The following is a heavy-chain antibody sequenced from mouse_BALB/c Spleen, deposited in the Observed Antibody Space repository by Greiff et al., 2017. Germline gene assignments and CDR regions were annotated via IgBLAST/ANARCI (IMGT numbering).Heavy chain of an antibody. J-gene: IGHJ3*01. CDR3: ARYGNYSY. Sequence: QVHVKQSGAELAKPGASVKMSCKASGYTFTSYWMHWVKQRPGQGLEWIGYINPSTGYTEYNQKFKDKATLTADKSSSTAYMQLSSLTSEDSAVYYCARYGNYSYWGQGTLVTVSA. CDR2: INPSTGYT. V-gene: IGHV1-7*01. D-gene: IGHD2-1*01. CDR1: GYTFTSYW.